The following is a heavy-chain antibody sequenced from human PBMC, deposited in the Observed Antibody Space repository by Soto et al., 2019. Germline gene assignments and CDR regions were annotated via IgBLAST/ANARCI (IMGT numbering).Heavy chain of an antibody. J-gene: IGHJ6*02. CDR3: ARTHNWNYYYYYGMDV. D-gene: IGHD1-20*01. CDR2: INHSGST. Sequence: ASETLSLTCAVYGGSFSGYYWSWIRQPPGKGLERIGEINHSGSTNYNPSLKSRVTISVDTSKNQFSLKLSSVTAADTAVYYCARTHNWNYYYYYGMDVWGQGTTVTVSS. CDR1: GGSFSGYY. V-gene: IGHV4-34*01.